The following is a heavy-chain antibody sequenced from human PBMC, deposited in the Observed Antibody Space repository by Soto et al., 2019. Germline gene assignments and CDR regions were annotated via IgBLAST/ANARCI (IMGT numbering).Heavy chain of an antibody. D-gene: IGHD1-26*01. CDR2: IDWSDDK. J-gene: IGHJ4*02. Sequence: SGPTLVNPTQTLTLTCTFSGFSLTSSGISVSWIRQSPGRALEWLALIDWSDDKYYNTSLKTSLTISKDTSKNQVVLTMTSMDPVDTATYYCARTHVAGAIPWYYFDFWGQGTLVTVSS. CDR3: ARTHVAGAIPWYYFDF. CDR1: GFSLTSSGIS. V-gene: IGHV2-70*01.